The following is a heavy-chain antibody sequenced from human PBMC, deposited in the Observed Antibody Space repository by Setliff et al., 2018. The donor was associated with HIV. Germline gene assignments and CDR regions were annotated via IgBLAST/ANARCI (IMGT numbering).Heavy chain of an antibody. CDR1: GYTFTSYG. D-gene: IGHD6-25*01. V-gene: IGHV1-18*01. CDR2: ISGYNGNT. CDR3: ARDRLNVYSSGWGVGH. J-gene: IGHJ4*02. Sequence: ASVKVSCKASGYTFTSYGISWVRQAPGQGLEWMGWISGYNGNTNFAQKLQGRVPMTTDTSTSTAYMELRSLGSDDTAVYYCARDRLNVYSSGWGVGHWGQGTLVTVSS.